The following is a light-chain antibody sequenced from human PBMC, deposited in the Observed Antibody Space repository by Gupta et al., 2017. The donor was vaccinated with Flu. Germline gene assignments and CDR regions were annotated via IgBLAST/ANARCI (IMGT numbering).Light chain of an antibody. V-gene: IGLV3-1*01. CDR3: QAGDTNTYV. Sequence: SSALTQLPSVSMSPGQTASITCSGDTLGYKYVFWYLQKPGQSPVLVIYQNRKRPSGIPGRFSGSNSGDTATLTIRGTQTMDETDYDCQAGDTNTYVFGTGTQVTVL. CDR1: TLGYKY. CDR2: QNR. J-gene: IGLJ1*01.